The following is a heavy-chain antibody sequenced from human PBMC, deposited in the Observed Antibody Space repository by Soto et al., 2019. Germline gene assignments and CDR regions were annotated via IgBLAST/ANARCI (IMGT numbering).Heavy chain of an antibody. Sequence: SVKVSCKASGGTFSSYATSWVRQAPGQGLEWMGGIIPIFGTANYAQKFQGRVTITADESTSTAYMELSSLRSEDTAVYYCARDPEYYYDSSGYPRYNWFDPWGQGTLVTVSS. CDR2: IIPIFGTA. D-gene: IGHD3-22*01. V-gene: IGHV1-69*13. CDR3: ARDPEYYYDSSGYPRYNWFDP. J-gene: IGHJ5*02. CDR1: GGTFSSYA.